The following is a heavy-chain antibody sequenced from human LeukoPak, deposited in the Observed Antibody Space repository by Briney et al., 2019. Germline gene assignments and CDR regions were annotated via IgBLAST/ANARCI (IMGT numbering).Heavy chain of an antibody. Sequence: GRSLRLSCAASEFTFSTYGMHWVRQAPGKGLEWVEVISYDGSNKYYADSVKGRFTISRDNSKNTLYLQMNSLRAEDTAVYYCARGITAMVLDYWGQGTLVTVSS. V-gene: IGHV3-30*03. CDR1: EFTFSTYG. CDR2: ISYDGSNK. D-gene: IGHD5-18*01. CDR3: ARGITAMVLDY. J-gene: IGHJ4*02.